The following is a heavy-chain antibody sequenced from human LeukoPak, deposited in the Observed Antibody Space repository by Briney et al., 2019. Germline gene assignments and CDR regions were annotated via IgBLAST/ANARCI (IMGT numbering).Heavy chain of an antibody. CDR3: ARGSHYDFWSGYLVDY. CDR2: IYYSGST. CDR1: GGSISSYY. Sequence: SETLSLTCTVSGGSISSYYWSWIRQPPGKGLEWIGYIYYSGSTNYNPSLKSRVTISVDTSKNQFSLKLSSVTAADTAVYYCARGSHYDFWSGYLVDYWGQGTLVTVPS. J-gene: IGHJ4*02. V-gene: IGHV4-59*01. D-gene: IGHD3-3*01.